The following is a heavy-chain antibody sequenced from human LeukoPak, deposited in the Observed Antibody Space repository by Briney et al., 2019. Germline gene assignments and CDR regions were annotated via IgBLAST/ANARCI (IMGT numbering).Heavy chain of an antibody. Sequence: SETLSLTCTVSGGSISSSSYYWGWIRQPPGKGLEWIGNIYYSGSTYYNPSLKSRVTISVDTSKNQFSLKLSSVTAADTAVYYCARDLKGAFDIWGQGTMVTVSS. V-gene: IGHV4-39*07. CDR3: ARDLKGAFDI. CDR1: GGSISSSSYY. CDR2: IYYSGST. J-gene: IGHJ3*02.